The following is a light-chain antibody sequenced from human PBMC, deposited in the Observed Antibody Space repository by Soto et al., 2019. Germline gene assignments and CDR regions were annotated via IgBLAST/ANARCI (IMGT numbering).Light chain of an antibody. Sequence: EVGMTQSPGTLSMTQGERATLSCRASQSVGSNLAWYQQKPGQAPRLLIYGAPTRSTGTPARFSGSGSGTEFTLTISSLQSEHFAVYYCQQYNSRPRRFGHGTKV. CDR3: QQYNSRPRR. CDR2: GAP. J-gene: IGKJ1*01. CDR1: QSVGSN. V-gene: IGKV3-15*01.